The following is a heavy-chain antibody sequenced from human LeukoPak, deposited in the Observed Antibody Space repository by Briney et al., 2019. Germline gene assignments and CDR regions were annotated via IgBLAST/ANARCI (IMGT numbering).Heavy chain of an antibody. D-gene: IGHD3-22*01. CDR3: ARDLSYYDISGSIFDY. J-gene: IGHJ4*02. CDR1: GGSISSYY. CDR2: IYTSGST. Sequence: SETLSLTCTVSGGSISSYYWSWIRQPAGKGLEWIGRIYTSGSTNYNPSLKSRVTMSVDTSKNQFSLKLSSVTAADTAVYYCARDLSYYDISGSIFDYWGQGTLVTVSS. V-gene: IGHV4-4*07.